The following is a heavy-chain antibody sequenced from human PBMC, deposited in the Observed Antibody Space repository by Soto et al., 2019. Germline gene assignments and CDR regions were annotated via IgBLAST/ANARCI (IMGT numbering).Heavy chain of an antibody. CDR2: VAYSGTT. CDR3: AREAQDYYFDY. Sequence: QEQLQESSPGLVKPSETLTLSCTVSPGSISSSYWSWIRQPPGKGLEWIGHVAYSGTTKYNPSLKGRGSISVSSSKRQFSLRLSSVTAADTAVYYCAREAQDYYFDYWGQGILVTVSS. V-gene: IGHV4-59*01. D-gene: IGHD6-6*01. J-gene: IGHJ4*02. CDR1: PGSISSSY.